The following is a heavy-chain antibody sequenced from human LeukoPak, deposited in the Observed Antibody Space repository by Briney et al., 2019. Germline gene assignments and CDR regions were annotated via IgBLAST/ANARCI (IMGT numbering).Heavy chain of an antibody. Sequence: ASVTVSCMASGYTFTGYYMHWVRQAPGQGLEWMGWINPNSGGTNYAQKFQGRVTMTRDTSISTAYMELSRLRSDDTAVYYCATPERGYSGYDFGSWGQGTLVTVSS. CDR3: ATPERGYSGYDFGS. J-gene: IGHJ4*02. CDR1: GYTFTGYY. CDR2: INPNSGGT. V-gene: IGHV1-2*02. D-gene: IGHD5-12*01.